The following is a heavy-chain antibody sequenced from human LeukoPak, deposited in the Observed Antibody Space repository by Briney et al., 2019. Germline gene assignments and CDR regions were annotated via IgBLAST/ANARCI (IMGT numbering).Heavy chain of an antibody. CDR1: GYTFTGYY. Sequence: ASVKVSCKASGYTFTGYYMHWVRQAPGQGLEWMGWINPNSGGTNYAQKFQGRVTMTRDTSISTAYMELSRLRSDDTAVYYCARDAYYDSSGSPGYWGQGTLVTVSS. V-gene: IGHV1-2*02. CDR3: ARDAYYDSSGSPGY. D-gene: IGHD3-22*01. J-gene: IGHJ4*02. CDR2: INPNSGGT.